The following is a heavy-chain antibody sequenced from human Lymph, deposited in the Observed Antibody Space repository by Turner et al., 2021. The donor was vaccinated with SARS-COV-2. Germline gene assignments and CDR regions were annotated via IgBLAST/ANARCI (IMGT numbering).Heavy chain of an antibody. CDR3: ARMGSSSWYFDY. D-gene: IGHD1-26*01. J-gene: IGHJ4*02. CDR2: IKQDGSEK. Sequence: EVPLVESGGGLVQPGGSLRPSCEASGFTFSYYWMSWVRQAPGKGLEWVANIKQDGSEKYYVDSLKGRFTISRDNAKNSLFLQMNSLRAEDTAVYYCARMGSSSWYFDYWGQGTLVTVSS. CDR1: GFTFSYYW. V-gene: IGHV3-7*01.